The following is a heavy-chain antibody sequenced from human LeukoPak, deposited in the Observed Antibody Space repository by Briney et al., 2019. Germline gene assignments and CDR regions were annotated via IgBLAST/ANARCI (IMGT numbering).Heavy chain of an antibody. CDR2: IYYSGST. CDR1: GGSISSSSYY. J-gene: IGHJ3*02. CDR3: ASLDYYDSSGYYYVRPPYAFDI. V-gene: IGHV4-39*07. D-gene: IGHD3-22*01. Sequence: PSQTLSLTCTVSGGSISSSSYYWGWIRQPPGKGLEWIGSIYYSGSTYYNPSLKSRVTISVDTSKNQFSLKLSSVTAADTAVYYCASLDYYDSSGYYYVRPPYAFDIWGQGTMVTVSS.